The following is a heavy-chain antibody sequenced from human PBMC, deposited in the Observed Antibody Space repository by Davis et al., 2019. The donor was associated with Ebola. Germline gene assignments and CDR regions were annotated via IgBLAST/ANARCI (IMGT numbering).Heavy chain of an antibody. CDR2: ISSSSSYI. J-gene: IGHJ4*02. V-gene: IGHV3-21*01. Sequence: GESLKISCVVSGFTFTNSWMSWVRQAPGKGLEWVSSISSSSSYIYYADSVKGRFTISRDNAKNSLYLQMNSLRAEDTAVYYCARDGSSGWFMEYYFDYWGQGTLVTVSS. D-gene: IGHD6-19*01. CDR3: ARDGSSGWFMEYYFDY. CDR1: GFTFTNSW.